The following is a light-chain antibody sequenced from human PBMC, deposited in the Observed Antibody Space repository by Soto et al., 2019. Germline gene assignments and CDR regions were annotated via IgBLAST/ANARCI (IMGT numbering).Light chain of an antibody. V-gene: IGKV3-20*01. Sequence: IVLTQSPVTLSFSPWERATLSCSVSRSVASSYLAWYQQKPGQAPRLLIYGASSRATGIPDRFSGRGSGTDFTLTISRLEPEDFAVYYCQQYGSSPPITFGQGTRLEI. CDR1: RSVASSY. CDR3: QQYGSSPPIT. CDR2: GAS. J-gene: IGKJ5*01.